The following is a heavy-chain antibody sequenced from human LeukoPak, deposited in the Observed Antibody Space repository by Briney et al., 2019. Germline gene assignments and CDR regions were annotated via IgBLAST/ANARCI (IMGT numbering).Heavy chain of an antibody. J-gene: IGHJ4*02. CDR1: GFTFSSYS. V-gene: IGHV3-48*01. D-gene: IGHD3-3*01. CDR2: ISSSSSTI. Sequence: PGGSLRLSCAASGFTFSSYSMNWVRQAPGKGLEWVSYISSSSSTIYYADSVKGRFTISRDNAKSSLYLQMNSLRAEDTAVYYCARDYYYDFWSGYYVVAGYFDYWGQGTLVTVSS. CDR3: ARDYYYDFWSGYYVVAGYFDY.